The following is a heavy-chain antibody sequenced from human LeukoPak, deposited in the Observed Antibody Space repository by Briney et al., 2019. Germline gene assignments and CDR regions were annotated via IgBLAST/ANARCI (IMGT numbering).Heavy chain of an antibody. V-gene: IGHV1-2*02. Sequence: LEWMGWINPNSGGTNYAQKFQGRVTMTRDTSISTAYMELSRLRSDDTAVYYCVVVAAKFGYWGQGTLVTVSS. CDR3: VVVAAKFGY. D-gene: IGHD2-15*01. CDR2: INPNSGGT. J-gene: IGHJ4*02.